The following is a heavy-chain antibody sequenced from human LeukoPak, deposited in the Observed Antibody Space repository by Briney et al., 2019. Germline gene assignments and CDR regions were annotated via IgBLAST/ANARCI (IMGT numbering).Heavy chain of an antibody. CDR2: ISGASSTI. V-gene: IGHV3-48*01. D-gene: IGHD1-26*01. CDR1: GFMFSTYR. J-gene: IGHJ4*02. CDR3: ARGHRDSGSYTRGYFDY. Sequence: GGSLRLSCAASGFMFSTYRMNWVRQAPGKGLEWVSYISGASSTIYYADSVKGRFTISRDISKNTVYLQMNSLRAEDTAVYYCARGHRDSGSYTRGYFDYWGQGTLVTVYS.